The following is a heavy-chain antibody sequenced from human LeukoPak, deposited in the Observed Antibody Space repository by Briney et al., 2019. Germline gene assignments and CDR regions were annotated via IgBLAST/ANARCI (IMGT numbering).Heavy chain of an antibody. Sequence: SEALSLTCTVSGGSISSCSYYWSWIRQPAGKGLEWIGRIYTSGSTNYNPSLKSRVTISVDTSKNQFSLKLSSVTAADTAVYYCARENYYDSSGYLFDYWGQGTLVTVSS. D-gene: IGHD3-22*01. J-gene: IGHJ4*02. CDR1: GGSISSCSYY. V-gene: IGHV4-61*02. CDR3: ARENYYDSSGYLFDY. CDR2: IYTSGST.